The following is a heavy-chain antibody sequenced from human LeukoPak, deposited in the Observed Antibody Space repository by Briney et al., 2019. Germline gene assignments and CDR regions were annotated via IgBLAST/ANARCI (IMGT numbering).Heavy chain of an antibody. CDR1: GFTFDGYG. CDR3: ATIHIIDDNRYYYTDV. J-gene: IGHJ6*03. D-gene: IGHD3-16*02. Sequence: GGSLRLSCAASGFTFDGYGMSWVRQAPGKGLEWVSGINWNGGSKEYADSVKGRFTISRDNAKKSLYLQMNSLRAEDTALYYCATIHIIDDNRYYYTDVGGKGTSVTVSS. CDR2: INWNGGSK. V-gene: IGHV3-20*04.